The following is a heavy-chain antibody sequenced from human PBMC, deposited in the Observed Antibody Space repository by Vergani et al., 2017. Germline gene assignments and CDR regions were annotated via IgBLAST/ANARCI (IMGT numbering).Heavy chain of an antibody. D-gene: IGHD5-18*01. J-gene: IGHJ4*02. CDR1: GGSISSSSYY. CDR3: ANVDTAMVFDY. CDR2: IYYSGST. Sequence: QLQLQESGPGLVKPSETLSLTCTVSGGSISSSSYYWGWSRQPPGKGLEWIGSIYYSGSTYYNPSLKSRVTISVDTSKNQFSLKLSSVTAADTAVYYCANVDTAMVFDYWGQGTLVTVSS. V-gene: IGHV4-39*07.